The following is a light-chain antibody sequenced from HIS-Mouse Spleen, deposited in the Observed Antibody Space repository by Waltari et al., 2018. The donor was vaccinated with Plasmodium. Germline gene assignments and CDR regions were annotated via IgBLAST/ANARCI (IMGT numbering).Light chain of an antibody. CDR2: QDS. Sequence: SYELTQPPSVSVSPGQTASITCSGDTLGDKNAAWSQQKPGQSPVLVIYQDSKRPSGIPERFSGSNSGNTATLTISGTQAMDEADYYCQAWDSSTAWVFGGGTKLTVL. V-gene: IGLV3-1*01. CDR1: TLGDKN. CDR3: QAWDSSTAWV. J-gene: IGLJ2*01.